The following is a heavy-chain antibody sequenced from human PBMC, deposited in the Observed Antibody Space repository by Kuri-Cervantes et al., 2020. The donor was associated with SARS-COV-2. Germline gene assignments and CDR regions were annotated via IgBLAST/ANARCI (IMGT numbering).Heavy chain of an antibody. D-gene: IGHD1-26*01. V-gene: IGHV3-21*01. J-gene: IGHJ3*02. CDR1: GFTFSSYS. Sequence: GGSLRLSCAASGFTFSSYSMNWVRQAPGKGLEWVSSISSSSSYIYYADSVKGRSTISRDNAKNSLYLQMNSLRAEDTAVYYCASRPPPGELGELRVSGMWSDAFDIWAQGTMVTVSS. CDR2: ISSSSSYI. CDR3: ASRPPPGELGELRVSGMWSDAFDI.